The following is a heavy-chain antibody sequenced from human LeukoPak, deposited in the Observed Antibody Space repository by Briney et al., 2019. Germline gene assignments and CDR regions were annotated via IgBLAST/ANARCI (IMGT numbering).Heavy chain of an antibody. J-gene: IGHJ3*02. Sequence: SETLSLTCAVSGGSISSAGYSWSWIRQPPGKGLEWIGYIYHSGSTYYNPSLKSRVTISVDRSRNQFSLKLSSVTAADTAVYYCARARSDSSGYYYGDAFDIWGQGTMVTDSS. CDR1: GGSISSAGYS. V-gene: IGHV4-30-2*01. CDR2: IYHSGST. D-gene: IGHD3-22*01. CDR3: ARARSDSSGYYYGDAFDI.